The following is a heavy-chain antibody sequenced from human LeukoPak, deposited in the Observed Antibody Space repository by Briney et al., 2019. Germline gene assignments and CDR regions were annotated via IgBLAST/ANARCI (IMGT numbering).Heavy chain of an antibody. CDR2: INHSGST. D-gene: IGHD3-10*01. CDR1: GGSISSYY. J-gene: IGHJ6*03. V-gene: IGHV4-34*01. CDR3: ARQRRVRGAKEVYYYYYYYMDV. Sequence: SETLSLTCTVSGGSISSYYWSWIRQPPGKGLEWIGEINHSGSTNYNPSLKSRVTISVDTSKNQFSLKLSSVTAADTAVYYCARQRRVRGAKEVYYYYYYYMDVWGKGTTVTISS.